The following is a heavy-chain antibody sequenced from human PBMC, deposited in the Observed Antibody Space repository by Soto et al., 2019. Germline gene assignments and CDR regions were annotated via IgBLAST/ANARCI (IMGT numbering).Heavy chain of an antibody. CDR2: IYYSGST. Sequence: SETLSLTCTVSGGSISSYYWSWIRQPPGKGLEWIGYIYYSGSTNYNPSLKSRVTISVDTSKNQFSLKLSFVTAADTAVYYFSSSRGGEWLAQDAFDIWGQGTMVTVSS. V-gene: IGHV4-59*01. D-gene: IGHD3-3*01. CDR3: SSSRGGEWLAQDAFDI. CDR1: GGSISSYY. J-gene: IGHJ3*02.